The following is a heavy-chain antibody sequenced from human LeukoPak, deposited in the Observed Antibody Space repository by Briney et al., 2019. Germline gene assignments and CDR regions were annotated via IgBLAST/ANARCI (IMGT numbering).Heavy chain of an antibody. Sequence: SETLSLTCAVYGGSFSGYYWSWIRQPPGKGLEWIGEINHSGSTNYNPSLKNRVTISVDTSKNQFSLKLSSVTAADTAVYYCARGDYYDSSGYQISQDYWGQGTLVTVSS. D-gene: IGHD3-22*01. CDR2: INHSGST. CDR1: GGSFSGYY. V-gene: IGHV4-34*01. CDR3: ARGDYYDSSGYQISQDY. J-gene: IGHJ4*02.